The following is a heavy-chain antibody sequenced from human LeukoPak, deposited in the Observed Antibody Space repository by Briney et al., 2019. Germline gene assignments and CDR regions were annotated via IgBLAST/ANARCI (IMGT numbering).Heavy chain of an antibody. D-gene: IGHD6-19*01. Sequence: SETLSLTCTVSGGSISSSSYYWGWIRQPPGKGLEWIGSIYYSGSTNYNPSLKSRVTISVDTSKNQFSLKLSSVTAADTAVYYCARHSAVAENYFDYWGQGTLVTVSS. CDR1: GGSISSSSYY. CDR2: IYYSGST. J-gene: IGHJ4*02. V-gene: IGHV4-39*01. CDR3: ARHSAVAENYFDY.